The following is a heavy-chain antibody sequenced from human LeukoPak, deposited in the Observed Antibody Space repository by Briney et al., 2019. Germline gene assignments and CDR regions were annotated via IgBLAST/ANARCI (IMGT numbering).Heavy chain of an antibody. CDR3: ARASGIASHLLDY. Sequence: PGGSLRLSCAASGFTVSSNYMSWVRQAPGKGLEWVSVIYGGGSTYYADSVKGRFTISRDNTKNTLYLQMNSLRGEVTAVYYCARASGIASHLLDYWGQGTLVTVSS. CDR2: IYGGGST. V-gene: IGHV3-66*02. J-gene: IGHJ4*02. CDR1: GFTVSSNY. D-gene: IGHD6-13*01.